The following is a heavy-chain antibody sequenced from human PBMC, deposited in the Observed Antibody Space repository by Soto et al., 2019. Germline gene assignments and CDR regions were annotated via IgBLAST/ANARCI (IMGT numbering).Heavy chain of an antibody. CDR1: GDSITSGHW. Sequence: SETLSLTCVVSGDSITSGHWWTWVRQSPGKGLEWIGEIYESGITSYNPSLNSRLSISMDPSKNQFSLTLTSVNAADTALHFCARGFSFCDNAEAVRIYFYYGLDFWGQGTMVTVSS. V-gene: IGHV4-4*02. CDR3: ARGFSFCDNAEAVRIYFYYGLDF. J-gene: IGHJ6*02. D-gene: IGHD3-10*02. CDR2: IYESGIT.